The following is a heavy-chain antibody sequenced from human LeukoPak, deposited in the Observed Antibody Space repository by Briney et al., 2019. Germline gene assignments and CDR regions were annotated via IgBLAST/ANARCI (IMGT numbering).Heavy chain of an antibody. V-gene: IGHV4-34*01. CDR1: GGSFSAYY. J-gene: IGHJ3*02. Sequence: SETLSLTCAVYGGSFSAYYWSWIRQPPGKGLEWIGEINHSGNTNYNLSLKSRVTISVDTSKKQFSLKLSSVTAADTAVYYCASPIYGDYTENGFDIWGQGTMVTVSS. CDR3: ASPIYGDYTENGFDI. D-gene: IGHD4-17*01. CDR2: INHSGNT.